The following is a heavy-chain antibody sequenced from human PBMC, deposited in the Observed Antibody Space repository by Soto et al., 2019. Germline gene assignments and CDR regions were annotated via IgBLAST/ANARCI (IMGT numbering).Heavy chain of an antibody. V-gene: IGHV4-31*03. J-gene: IGHJ5*02. CDR1: GGSISSGGYY. D-gene: IGHD2-2*02. Sequence: QVQLQESGPGLVKPSQTLSLTCTVSGGSISSGGYYWSWIRQHPGKGLEWIGYIYYSGSTYYNPSLKSRVTISVDTSKNQFSLKLSSVTAAYTAVYYCAREGGPYCSSTSCYTFWFDPWGQGTLVTVSS. CDR2: IYYSGST. CDR3: AREGGPYCSSTSCYTFWFDP.